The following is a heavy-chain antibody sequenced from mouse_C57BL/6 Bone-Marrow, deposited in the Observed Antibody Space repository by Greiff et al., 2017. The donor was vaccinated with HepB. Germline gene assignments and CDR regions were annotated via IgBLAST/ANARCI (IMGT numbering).Heavy chain of an antibody. J-gene: IGHJ2*01. CDR2: IYPRSGNT. D-gene: IGHD2-3*01. CDR1: GYTFTSYG. V-gene: IGHV1-81*01. Sequence: VKLMESGAELARPGASVKLSCKASGYTFTSYGISWVKQRTGQGLEWIGEIYPRSGNTYYNEKFKGKATLTADKSSSTAYMELRSLTSEDSAVYFCAINDGYYEGFDYWGQGTTLTVSS. CDR3: AINDGYYEGFDY.